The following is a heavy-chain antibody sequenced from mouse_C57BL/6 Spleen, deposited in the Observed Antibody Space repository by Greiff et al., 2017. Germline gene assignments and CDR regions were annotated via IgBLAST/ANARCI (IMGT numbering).Heavy chain of an antibody. J-gene: IGHJ2*01. V-gene: IGHV1-52*01. CDR2: IDPSDSET. CDR3: ARESTVVAREGYFDY. Sequence: QVHVKQPGAELVRPGSSVKLSCKASGYTFTSYWMHWVKQRPIQGLEWIGNIDPSDSETHYNQKFKDKATLTVDKSSSTAYMQLSSLTSEDSAVYYCARESTVVAREGYFDYWGQGTTLTVSS. CDR1: GYTFTSYW. D-gene: IGHD1-1*01.